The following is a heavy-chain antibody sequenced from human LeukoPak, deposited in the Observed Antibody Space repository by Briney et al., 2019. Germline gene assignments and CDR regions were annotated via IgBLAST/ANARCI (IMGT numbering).Heavy chain of an antibody. Sequence: PGGSLRLSCAASGFTFDDYAMHRVRQAPGKGLEWVSGISWNSGSIGYADSVKGRFTISRDNAKNSLYLQMNSLRAEDTALYYCATCRSYGDGVGWFDPWGQGTLVTVSS. J-gene: IGHJ5*02. CDR1: GFTFDDYA. CDR3: ATCRSYGDGVGWFDP. CDR2: ISWNSGSI. V-gene: IGHV3-9*01. D-gene: IGHD4-17*01.